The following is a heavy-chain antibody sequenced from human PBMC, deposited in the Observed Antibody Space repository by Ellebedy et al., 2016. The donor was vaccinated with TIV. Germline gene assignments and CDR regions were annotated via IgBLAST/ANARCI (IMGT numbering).Heavy chain of an antibody. CDR3: ARGISSGCFDY. D-gene: IGHD6-19*01. CDR2: ISSSSSYI. V-gene: IGHV3-21*01. Sequence: GESLKISCAASRFTFSSYSMNWVRQAPGKGLEWVSSISSSSSYIYYADSVKGRFTISRDNAKNSLYLQMNSLRAEDTAVYYCARGISSGCFDYWGQGTLVTVSS. CDR1: RFTFSSYS. J-gene: IGHJ4*02.